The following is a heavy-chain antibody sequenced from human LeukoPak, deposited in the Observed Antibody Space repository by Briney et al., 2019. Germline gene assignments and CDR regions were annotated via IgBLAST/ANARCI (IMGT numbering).Heavy chain of an antibody. D-gene: IGHD2-21*02. CDR1: GYSFTTYW. J-gene: IGHJ3*02. Sequence: GQSLKISCTGFGYSFTTYWIGWVRQMPGKGLEWMGIIYPGDSDARYSPSLQGQVTISVDKSISTAYLQWSSLKASDTAMYYCARQGRIVVVTTTHDAFDIWGQGTMVTVSS. V-gene: IGHV5-51*01. CDR2: IYPGDSDA. CDR3: ARQGRIVVVTTTHDAFDI.